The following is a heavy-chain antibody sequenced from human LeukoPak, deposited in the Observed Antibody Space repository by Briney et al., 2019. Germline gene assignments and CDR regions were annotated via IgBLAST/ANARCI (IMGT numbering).Heavy chain of an antibody. V-gene: IGHV4-34*01. CDR2: INHSGST. CDR3: ARGRVGATVISK. J-gene: IGHJ4*02. CDR1: GGSFSGYY. D-gene: IGHD1-26*01. Sequence: PSETLSLTCAVYGGSFSGYYWSWIRQPPGKGLEWIGEINHSGSTNYNPSLKSRVTISVDTSKNQFSLKLSSVTAADTAVYYCARGRVGATVISKWGQGTLVTVSS.